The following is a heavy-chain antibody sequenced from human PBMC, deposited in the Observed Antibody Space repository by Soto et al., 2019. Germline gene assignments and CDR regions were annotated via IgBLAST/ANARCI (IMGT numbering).Heavy chain of an antibody. V-gene: IGHV3-23*01. D-gene: IGHD2-15*01. CDR1: GFTFSSYA. CDR2: ISGSGGST. Sequence: GGSLRLSCAASGFTFSSYAMSWVRQAPGKGLEWVSAISGSGGSTYYADSVKGRFTISRDNSKNTLYLQMNSLRAEDTAVYYCAKGGGPDIVVVVAATYNWFDPWGQGTLVTVSS. J-gene: IGHJ5*02. CDR3: AKGGGPDIVVVVAATYNWFDP.